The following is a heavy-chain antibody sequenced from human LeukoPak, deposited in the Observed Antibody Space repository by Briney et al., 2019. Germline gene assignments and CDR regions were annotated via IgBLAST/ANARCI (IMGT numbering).Heavy chain of an antibody. Sequence: GASVTVSCKASGYTFTSYGISWVRQAPGQGLEWMGWISAYNGNTNYTQKLQGRVTMTTDTSTSTAYMELRSLRSDDTAVYYCARDLGALAVAGSFDYWGQGTLVTVSS. D-gene: IGHD6-19*01. CDR2: ISAYNGNT. V-gene: IGHV1-18*04. CDR1: GYTFTSYG. CDR3: ARDLGALAVAGSFDY. J-gene: IGHJ4*02.